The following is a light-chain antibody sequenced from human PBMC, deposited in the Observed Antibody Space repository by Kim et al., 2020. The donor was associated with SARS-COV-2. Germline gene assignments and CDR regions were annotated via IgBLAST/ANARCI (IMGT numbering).Light chain of an antibody. CDR1: QSVSSTY. V-gene: IGKV3-20*01. CDR3: HQYGSSPRT. J-gene: IGKJ1*01. CDR2: GAS. Sequence: PGERATLPCRASQSVSSTYLVWYQQKPGQAPRLVMYGASNRATGIPDRFSGSGSGTDFTLTISRLEPEDFAVYYCHQYGSSPRTFGQGTKVDIK.